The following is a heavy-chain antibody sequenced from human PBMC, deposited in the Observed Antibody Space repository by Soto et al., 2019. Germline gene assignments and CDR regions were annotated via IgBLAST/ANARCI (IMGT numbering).Heavy chain of an antibody. V-gene: IGHV3-15*07. CDR2: IKSKTDGGTT. Sequence: EVQLVESGGGLVKPGGSLRLSCAASGFTFSNAWMNWVRQAPGKGLEWVGRIKSKTDGGTTDYAAPVKGRFTISRDDSKNTLYLQMNSLKTEDTAVYYCTTKYYYDSSFYAFDIWGQGTMVTVSS. CDR1: GFTFSNAW. CDR3: TTKYYYDSSFYAFDI. D-gene: IGHD3-22*01. J-gene: IGHJ3*02.